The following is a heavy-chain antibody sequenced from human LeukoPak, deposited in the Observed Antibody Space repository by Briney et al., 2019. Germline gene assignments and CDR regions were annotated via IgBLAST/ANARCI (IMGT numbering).Heavy chain of an antibody. CDR1: GYTFTGYY. CDR2: INPNSGGT. V-gene: IGHV1-2*02. Sequence: ASVKVSCKASGYTFTGYYMHWVRQAPGQGLEWMGWINPNSGGTNYAQKFQGRVTMTRDTSISTAYMELSRLRSGDTAVYYCARDGLGAVAGGNNWFDPWGQGTLVTVSS. J-gene: IGHJ5*02. D-gene: IGHD6-19*01. CDR3: ARDGLGAVAGGNNWFDP.